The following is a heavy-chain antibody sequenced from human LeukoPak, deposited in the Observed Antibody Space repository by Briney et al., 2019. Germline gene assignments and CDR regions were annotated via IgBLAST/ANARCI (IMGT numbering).Heavy chain of an antibody. D-gene: IGHD4-17*01. CDR1: GFTFSSYA. V-gene: IGHV3-30-3*01. CDR3: ARDLIPLDYGDSYYYYYYGMDV. CDR2: ISYDGSNK. Sequence: GRSLRLSCAASGFTFSSYAMHWVRQAPGKGLEWVAVISYDGSNKYYADSVKGRFTISRDNSKNTLYLQMNSLRAADTAVYYCARDLIPLDYGDSYYYYYYGMDVWGQGTTVTVSS. J-gene: IGHJ6*02.